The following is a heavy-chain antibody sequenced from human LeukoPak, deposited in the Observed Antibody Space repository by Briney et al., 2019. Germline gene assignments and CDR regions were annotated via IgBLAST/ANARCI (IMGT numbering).Heavy chain of an antibody. V-gene: IGHV5-51*01. CDR3: ARHAGERAFDI. CDR2: IYPGDFDT. J-gene: IGHJ3*02. Sequence: GESLKISCKGYGYSFTTYWICWVRQMPGKGLEWMGSIYPGDFDTRYSPSFQGQVTISGDKSTSTAYLQWSSLKASDTAIYYCARHAGERAFDIWGQGTMVTVSS. CDR1: GYSFTTYW. D-gene: IGHD7-27*01.